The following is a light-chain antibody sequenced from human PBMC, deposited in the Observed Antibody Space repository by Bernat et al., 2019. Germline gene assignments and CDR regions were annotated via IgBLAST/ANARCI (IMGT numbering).Light chain of an antibody. Sequence: DIVMTQSPLSLPVTPGEPASISCRSSQSLLHSNGYNYLDWYLQKPGQSPQLLIYFVSNRASWVPDRFSGSGSGTDFTLKISRVEAEDVGVYYCMQALQTPYTFGQGTKLEIK. J-gene: IGKJ2*01. CDR2: FVS. V-gene: IGKV2-28*01. CDR3: MQALQTPYT. CDR1: QSLLHSNGYNY.